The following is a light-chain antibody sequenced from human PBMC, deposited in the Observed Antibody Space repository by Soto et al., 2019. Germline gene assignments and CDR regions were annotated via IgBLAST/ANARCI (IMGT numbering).Light chain of an antibody. V-gene: IGKV1-12*01. Sequence: DIQMTQSPSSVSASVGETVTITCRASHYIDRWLAWYQQKPGKAPKLLIYDATRLRSGVPSTFSGSRSCTDFNLTITDLQPEDFATYYCQQAYSFPITFGQGTRLEMK. CDR2: DAT. CDR1: HYIDRW. CDR3: QQAYSFPIT. J-gene: IGKJ5*01.